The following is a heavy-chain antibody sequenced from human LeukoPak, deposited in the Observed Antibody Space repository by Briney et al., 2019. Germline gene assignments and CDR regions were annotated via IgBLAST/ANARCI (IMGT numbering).Heavy chain of an antibody. V-gene: IGHV1-2*02. CDR2: INPNSGGT. CDR3: ARAITLGSSWYRPFDY. CDR1: GYTFTGYY. Sequence: GASVKVSCKASGYTFTGYYMHWVRQAPGQGLEWMGWINPNSGGTNYAQKFQGRVTMTRDTSISTAYMELGRLRSDDTAVYYRARAITLGSSWYRPFDYWGQGTLVTVSS. J-gene: IGHJ4*02. D-gene: IGHD6-13*01.